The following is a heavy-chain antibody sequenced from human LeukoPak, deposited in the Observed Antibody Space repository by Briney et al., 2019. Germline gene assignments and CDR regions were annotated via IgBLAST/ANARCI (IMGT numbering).Heavy chain of an antibody. CDR3: ARDPYCSRTSCYRAGMDV. Sequence: ASVKVSCKASGYTFTGYYMHWVRQAPGQGLEWMGWMNPNSGGTNYAQKFQGRVTMTRDTSISTAYMELSRLRSDDTAVYYCARDPYCSRTSCYRAGMDVWGQGTTVTVSS. V-gene: IGHV1-2*02. CDR2: MNPNSGGT. CDR1: GYTFTGYY. J-gene: IGHJ6*02. D-gene: IGHD2-2*01.